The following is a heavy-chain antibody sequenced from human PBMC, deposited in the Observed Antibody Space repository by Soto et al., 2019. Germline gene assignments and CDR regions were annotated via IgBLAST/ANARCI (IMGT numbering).Heavy chain of an antibody. CDR2: INHSGSS. Sequence: PSETLSLTCAVSGGSFSGYIWTWIRQTPGKGLQWIGQINHSGSSIYNPSLKNRVTISTMSNNKFSLELSSVTAADTAVYYCARAGGFGPVVVDYWGQGTLVIVSS. D-gene: IGHD3-22*01. V-gene: IGHV4-34*01. CDR1: GGSFSGYI. J-gene: IGHJ4*02. CDR3: ARAGGFGPVVVDY.